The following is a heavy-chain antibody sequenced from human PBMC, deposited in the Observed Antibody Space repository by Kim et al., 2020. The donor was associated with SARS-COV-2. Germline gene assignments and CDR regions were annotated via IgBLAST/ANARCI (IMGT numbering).Heavy chain of an antibody. V-gene: IGHV3-7*01. D-gene: IGHD3-16*01. J-gene: IGHJ1*01. Sequence: GGSLRLSCAASGFSFRNYWMSWVRQAPGKGLEWVAMKKGDGSEAHYVDSVKGRFTMSRDNAKNSLYLHMNSLRSEDTAMYYCAALDTVQVPGGIWGQGTLVAVSS. CDR3: AALDTVQVPGGI. CDR1: GFSFRNYW. CDR2: KKGDGSEA.